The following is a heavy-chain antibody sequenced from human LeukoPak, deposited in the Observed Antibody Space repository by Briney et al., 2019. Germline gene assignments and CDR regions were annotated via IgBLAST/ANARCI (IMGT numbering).Heavy chain of an antibody. V-gene: IGHV3-23*01. D-gene: IGHD3-3*01. CDR2: ISGSGGST. Sequence: GGSLRLSCAASGFTFSSYAMSWVRQAPGKGLEWVSAISGSGGSTYYADSVKGRFTISRDNSKNTLYLQMNSLRAEDTAVYYCAKLNTIFGVVIGAFDIWGQGTMVTVSS. CDR3: AKLNTIFGVVIGAFDI. J-gene: IGHJ3*02. CDR1: GFTFSSYA.